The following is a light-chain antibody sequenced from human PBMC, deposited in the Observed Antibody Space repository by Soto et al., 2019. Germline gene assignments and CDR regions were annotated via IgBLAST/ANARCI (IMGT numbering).Light chain of an antibody. V-gene: IGKV3-15*01. CDR3: QQYNNWPFT. Sequence: EIVMTQSPATLSVSPGERATLSCRASQSVSSNLAWYQQKPGQAPRLLIYGASTRATGIPARCSGSGSGTDFTLTISILQSEEFAVYYCQQYNNWPFTFGPGTKVDIK. J-gene: IGKJ3*01. CDR2: GAS. CDR1: QSVSSN.